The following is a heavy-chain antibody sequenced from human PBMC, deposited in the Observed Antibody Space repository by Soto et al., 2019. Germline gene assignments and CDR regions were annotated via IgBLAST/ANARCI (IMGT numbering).Heavy chain of an antibody. CDR3: ARHGLGYCSGGSCYQTLIYYYGMDV. V-gene: IGHV5-51*01. CDR1: GYSFTSYW. Sequence: GESLKISCKGSGYSFTSYWIGWVRQMPGKGLEWMGIIYPGDSDTRYSPSFQGQVTISADKSISTAYLQWSSLKASDTAMYYCARHGLGYCSGGSCYQTLIYYYGMDVWGQGTTVTVSS. D-gene: IGHD2-15*01. CDR2: IYPGDSDT. J-gene: IGHJ6*02.